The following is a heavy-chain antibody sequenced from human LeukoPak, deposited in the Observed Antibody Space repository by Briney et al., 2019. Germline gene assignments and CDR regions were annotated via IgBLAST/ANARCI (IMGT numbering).Heavy chain of an antibody. CDR1: GYRFTNHW. V-gene: IGHV5-51*01. Sequence: GESLKISCKDSGYRFTNHWIGWVRQMPGKGLEWMGIIYPGDSDTRYSPSFQGQVTISADKSISTAYLQWSSLKASDTAMYYCTRLPQWGGTYHFDYWGQGTLLTVSS. D-gene: IGHD1-26*01. CDR3: TRLPQWGGTYHFDY. CDR2: IYPGDSDT. J-gene: IGHJ4*02.